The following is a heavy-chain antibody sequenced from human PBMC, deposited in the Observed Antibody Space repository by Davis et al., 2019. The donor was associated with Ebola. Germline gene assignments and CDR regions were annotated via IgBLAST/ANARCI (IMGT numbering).Heavy chain of an antibody. Sequence: PAGSLSLSCAASGFTFSSYWMRWVRQAPGKGLEWVANIKQDGSEKYYVDSVKGRFTISRDNAKNSLYLQMNSLRAEDTAVYYCARDQRWELTFDYWGQGVLVTVSS. J-gene: IGHJ4*02. CDR3: ARDQRWELTFDY. CDR2: IKQDGSEK. D-gene: IGHD3-10*01. CDR1: GFTFSSYW. V-gene: IGHV3-7*03.